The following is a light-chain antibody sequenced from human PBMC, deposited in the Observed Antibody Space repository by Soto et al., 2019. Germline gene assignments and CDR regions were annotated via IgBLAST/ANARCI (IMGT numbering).Light chain of an antibody. V-gene: IGLV2-8*01. CDR2: EVS. CDR3: SSYAGSHNVL. J-gene: IGLJ2*01. CDR1: SSDVGGYNY. Sequence: QSALTQPPSASGSPGQSVTISCTGASSDVGGYNYVSWYQQHPGKAPKLMIYEVSERPSGVPDRFSGSKSGNTASLTVSGLQDEVEADYFCSSYAGSHNVLFGRGTKLTVL.